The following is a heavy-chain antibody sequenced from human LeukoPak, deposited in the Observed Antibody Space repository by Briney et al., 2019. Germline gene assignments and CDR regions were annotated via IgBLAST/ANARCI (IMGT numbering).Heavy chain of an antibody. CDR3: ARDFSLQLFDY. Sequence: GGSLRLSCAASGFTFSSYGFHWVRQAPGKGLEWVAVIWSDGSYKYYADSVKGRFTISRDDSKNTLYLQMNSLRAEDTAVYYCARDFSLQLFDYWGQGTLVTVFS. CDR2: IWSDGSYK. CDR1: GFTFSSYG. D-gene: IGHD5-24*01. V-gene: IGHV3-33*01. J-gene: IGHJ4*02.